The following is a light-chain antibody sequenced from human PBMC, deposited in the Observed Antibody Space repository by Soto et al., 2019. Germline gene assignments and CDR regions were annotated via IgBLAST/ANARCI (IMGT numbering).Light chain of an antibody. V-gene: IGKV3-15*01. CDR2: GAS. J-gene: IGKJ1*01. CDR1: RSVGSN. Sequence: EIEMTQSPATLSLSPGERATLYCWASRSVGSNLAWYQQKPGQAPRLLIYGASTRVTGVPARFSGSGSGTEFILIISSLQSEDFAVYYCQHYNNWPPWTFGQGTRWIS. CDR3: QHYNNWPPWT.